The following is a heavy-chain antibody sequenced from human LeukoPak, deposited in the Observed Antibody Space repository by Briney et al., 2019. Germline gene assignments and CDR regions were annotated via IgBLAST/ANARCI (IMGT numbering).Heavy chain of an antibody. CDR1: GFTFGNHA. CDR3: TRVNYYDSSPFYYGYFDY. V-gene: IGHV3-49*04. CDR2: IRSKAYGGRP. J-gene: IGHJ4*02. D-gene: IGHD3-22*01. Sequence: GRSLRLSCTASGFTFGNHAMSWVRQAPGKGLEWVGFIRSKAYGGRPDYAASVQGRFTITRDDSESIAYLQMNSLKTEDTGVYYCTRVNYYDSSPFYYGYFDYWGQGTLVTVSS.